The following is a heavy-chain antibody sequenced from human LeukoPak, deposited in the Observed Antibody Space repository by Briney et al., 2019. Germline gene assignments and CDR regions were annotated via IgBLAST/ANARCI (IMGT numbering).Heavy chain of an antibody. Sequence: SVKVSCKAFGATLNIGHAFIWARQAPGQGLQWMGRIIPFLGEVNYAQNFQGRVSFTADKSTATMYMKMKSLRLDDTAIYYCSPCGHAYDWFGPWGQGTLVTVSS. V-gene: IGHV1-69*04. CDR2: IIPFLGEV. D-gene: IGHD5-12*01. CDR1: GATLNIGHA. J-gene: IGHJ5*02. CDR3: SPCGHAYDWFGP.